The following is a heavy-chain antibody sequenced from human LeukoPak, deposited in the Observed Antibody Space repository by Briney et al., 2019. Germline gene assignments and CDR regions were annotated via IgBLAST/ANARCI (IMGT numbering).Heavy chain of an antibody. D-gene: IGHD5-18*01. V-gene: IGHV3-23*01. Sequence: GGSLRLSCAASGFTFTSHAMSWVRQAPGKGLEWVSAISDSAYSTFYADSVKGRFTISRDDSQNTLYLQMGSLRAEDMAVYYCARPQDTAMARGAFDIWGQGTMVTVSS. CDR1: GFTFTSHA. CDR3: ARPQDTAMARGAFDI. J-gene: IGHJ3*02. CDR2: ISDSAYST.